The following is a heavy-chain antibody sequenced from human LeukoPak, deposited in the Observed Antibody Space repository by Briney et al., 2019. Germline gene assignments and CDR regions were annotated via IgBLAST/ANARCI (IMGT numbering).Heavy chain of an antibody. J-gene: IGHJ4*02. CDR2: TYYRTKLYS. Sequence: SQTLSLTCVISGDSVSRTNAAWNWIRQSPSRGLEWLGRTYYRTKLYSDSAVSVKSRIIINPDTSKNQFSLQLNSVTPEDTAVYYCARGGSGMTVALFDQWGQGTPVTDSS. V-gene: IGHV6-1*01. CDR3: ARGGSGMTVALFDQ. CDR1: GDSVSRTNAA. D-gene: IGHD6-19*01.